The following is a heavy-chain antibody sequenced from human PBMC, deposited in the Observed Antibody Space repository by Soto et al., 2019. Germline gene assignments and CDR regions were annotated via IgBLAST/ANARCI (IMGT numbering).Heavy chain of an antibody. CDR3: ASRDGYNSYYFDY. CDR2: ISSSGSTI. Sequence: TGGSLRLSCAASGFTFSSYEMSWVRQAPGKGLEWVSYISSSGSTIYYADSVKGRFTISRDNAKNSLYLQMNSLRAEDTAVYYCASRDGYNSYYFDYWGQGTLVTVSS. CDR1: GFTFSSYE. D-gene: IGHD5-12*01. V-gene: IGHV3-48*03. J-gene: IGHJ4*02.